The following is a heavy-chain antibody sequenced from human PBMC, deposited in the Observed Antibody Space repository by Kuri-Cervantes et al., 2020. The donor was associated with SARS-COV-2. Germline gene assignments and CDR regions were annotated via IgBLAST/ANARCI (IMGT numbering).Heavy chain of an antibody. CDR2: INPNSGGT. CDR1: GYTFTSYG. J-gene: IGHJ4*02. CDR3: AREHPGTEDYYFDY. Sequence: ASVKVSCKASGYTFTSYGISWVRQAPGQGLEWMGWINPNSGGTNYAQKFQGRVTITRDTSASTAYMELSSLRSEDTAVYYCAREHPGTEDYYFDYWGQGTLVTVSS. V-gene: IGHV1-18*04. D-gene: IGHD1-26*01.